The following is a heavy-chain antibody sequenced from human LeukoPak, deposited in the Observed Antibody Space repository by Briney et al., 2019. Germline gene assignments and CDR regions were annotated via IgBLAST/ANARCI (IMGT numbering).Heavy chain of an antibody. J-gene: IGHJ4*02. CDR1: GFTFSSYE. CDR3: ARVHPDSGSQHFDY. Sequence: PGGSLRLSCAASGFTFSSYEMNWVRQAPGKGLEWVSYISGSGTSIYHADSVKGRFTISRDNAKNSLYLQMNSLRAEDTAVYYCARVHPDSGSQHFDYWGQGTLVTVSS. V-gene: IGHV3-48*03. D-gene: IGHD3-10*01. CDR2: ISGSGTSI.